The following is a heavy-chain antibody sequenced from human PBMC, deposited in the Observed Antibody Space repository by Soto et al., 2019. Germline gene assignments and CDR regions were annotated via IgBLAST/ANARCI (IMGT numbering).Heavy chain of an antibody. CDR1: GGSISSGGYY. CDR3: ARGPTAAGNYYYYGMDV. J-gene: IGHJ6*02. D-gene: IGHD6-13*01. V-gene: IGHV4-31*03. Sequence: PSETLSLTCTVSGGSISSGGYYWSWIRQHPGKGLEWIGYIYYSGSTYYNPSLKSRVTISVDTSKNQFSLKLSSVTAADTAVYYCARGPTAAGNYYYYGMDVWGQGTTVTVSS. CDR2: IYYSGST.